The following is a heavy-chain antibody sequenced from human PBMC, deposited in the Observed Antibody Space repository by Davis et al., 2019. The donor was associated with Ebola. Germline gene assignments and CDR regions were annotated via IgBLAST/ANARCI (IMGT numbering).Heavy chain of an antibody. Sequence: GGSLRLSCAASGFIFSTYTMTWVRQAPGKGLEWVSSISISSAFIYYADSVKGRFTVSRDNAKNSLSLQMNSLRAEDTAVYYCAKSGLSFGVVKYHYGMDVWGKGTTVTVSS. CDR2: ISISSAFI. V-gene: IGHV3-21*04. J-gene: IGHJ6*04. CDR3: AKSGLSFGVVKYHYGMDV. D-gene: IGHD3-3*01. CDR1: GFIFSTYT.